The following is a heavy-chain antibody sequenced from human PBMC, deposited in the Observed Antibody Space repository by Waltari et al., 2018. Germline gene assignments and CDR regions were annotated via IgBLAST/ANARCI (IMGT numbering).Heavy chain of an antibody. CDR3: ASWSGVYSSTSFDY. Sequence: VQMVESGGGLVQQGGSLRLYCAASGLTLGRFWMNWVSHTPGKGLEWIGRIYTSGSTNYNPSRQSRVTISVDSSKNQFSLKLSSVIAADTAVYYCASWSGVYSSTSFDYWGQGTLFTASS. V-gene: IGHV4-4*08. D-gene: IGHD5-18*01. J-gene: IGHJ4*02. CDR1: GLTLGRFW. CDR2: IYTSGST.